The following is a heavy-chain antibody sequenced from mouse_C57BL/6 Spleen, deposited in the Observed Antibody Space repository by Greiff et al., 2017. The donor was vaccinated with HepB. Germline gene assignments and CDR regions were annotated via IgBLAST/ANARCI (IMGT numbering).Heavy chain of an antibody. J-gene: IGHJ3*01. Sequence: VQLQQSGAELVKPGASVKLSCKASGYTFTEYTIHWVKQRSGQGLEWLGWFYPGSGSIKYNEKFKDKATLTADKSSSTDYMALSRLTSEDSAVYFCARQGYDYDGEVWFAYWGQGTLVTVSA. CDR2: FYPGSGSI. V-gene: IGHV1-62-2*01. CDR1: GYTFTEYT. CDR3: ARQGYDYDGEVWFAY. D-gene: IGHD2-4*01.